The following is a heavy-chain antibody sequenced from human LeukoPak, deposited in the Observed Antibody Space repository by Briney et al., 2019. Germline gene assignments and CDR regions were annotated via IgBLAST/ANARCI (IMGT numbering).Heavy chain of an antibody. Sequence: SETPSLTCTVSGGSISSGGYYWSWIRQHPGKGLEWIGYIYYSGSTYYNPSLKSRVTISVDTSKNQFSLKLSSVTAADTAVYYCAREALGRGCSGGSCYSPFDYWGQGTLVTVSS. CDR2: IYYSGST. V-gene: IGHV4-31*03. CDR3: AREALGRGCSGGSCYSPFDY. CDR1: GGSISSGGYY. D-gene: IGHD2-15*01. J-gene: IGHJ4*02.